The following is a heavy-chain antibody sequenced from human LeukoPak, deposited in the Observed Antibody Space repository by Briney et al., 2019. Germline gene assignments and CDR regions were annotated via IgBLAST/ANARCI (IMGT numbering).Heavy chain of an antibody. D-gene: IGHD3-3*01. CDR3: ASKLYYDFWSGFGDWFDP. CDR1: GFTFSSYS. CDR2: ISSSSSTI. Sequence: GGSLRLSCAASGFTFSSYSMNWVRQAPGKGLEWVSYISSSSSTIYYADSVKGRFTISRDNAKNSLYLQMNSLRAEDTAVYYCASKLYYDFWSGFGDWFDPWGQGTLVTVSS. V-gene: IGHV3-48*01. J-gene: IGHJ5*02.